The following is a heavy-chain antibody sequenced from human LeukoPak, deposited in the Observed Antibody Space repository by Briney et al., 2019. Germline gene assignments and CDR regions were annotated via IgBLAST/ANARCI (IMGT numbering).Heavy chain of an antibody. Sequence: PGGSLRLSCTASGFTFTNYAMAWVRQAPGKGLVWVSRLSPDGSSSIYADSVKGRFTVSRDNAKNTLYLQMNSLRADDTAVYYCTRSPSLGGSYWGFDYWGQGTLVTVSS. V-gene: IGHV3-74*01. J-gene: IGHJ4*02. CDR2: LSPDGSSS. CDR3: TRSPSLGGSYWGFDY. CDR1: GFTFTNYA. D-gene: IGHD1-26*01.